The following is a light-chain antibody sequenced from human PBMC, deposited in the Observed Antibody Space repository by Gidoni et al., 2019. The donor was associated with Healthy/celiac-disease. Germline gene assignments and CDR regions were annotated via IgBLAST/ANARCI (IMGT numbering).Light chain of an antibody. Sequence: DIQMTQSPSALSASVGYRVTITCRASRSISTHLNWSQKKPGKAPKLLIYAASNLHSGVPSRFSGRGSGTDFTLTISSLQPEDFATYYCQQSYNIPLTFGGGTKVEIK. CDR2: AAS. CDR1: RSISTH. CDR3: QQSYNIPLT. V-gene: IGKV1-39*01. J-gene: IGKJ4*01.